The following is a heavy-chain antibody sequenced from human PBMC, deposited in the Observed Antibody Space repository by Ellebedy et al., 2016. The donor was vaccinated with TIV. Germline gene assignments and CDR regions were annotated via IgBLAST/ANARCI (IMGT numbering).Heavy chain of an antibody. Sequence: MPGGSLRLSCAVYGGSFSGYYWSWIRQPPGKGLEWIGEINHSGSTNYNPSLKSRVTISVDTSKNQFSLKLSSVTAADTAVYYCARDPFHDYGDWDGMDVWGQGTTVTVSS. D-gene: IGHD4-17*01. V-gene: IGHV4-34*01. CDR3: ARDPFHDYGDWDGMDV. CDR2: INHSGST. CDR1: GGSFSGYY. J-gene: IGHJ6*02.